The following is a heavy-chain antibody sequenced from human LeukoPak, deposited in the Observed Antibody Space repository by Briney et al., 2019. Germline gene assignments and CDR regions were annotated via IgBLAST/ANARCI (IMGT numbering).Heavy chain of an antibody. CDR2: ISTSNSDI. Sequence: GGSLRLSCAASGFTFSTYNMNWVRQAPGKGLEWVSFISTSNSDIYYADSMKGRFTISRVNAKNSVYLQMNSLRAEDTAVYYCARDGAVGSGNEFDHWGQGTLVTVSS. D-gene: IGHD5-12*01. J-gene: IGHJ4*02. CDR3: ARDGAVGSGNEFDH. V-gene: IGHV3-21*01. CDR1: GFTFSTYN.